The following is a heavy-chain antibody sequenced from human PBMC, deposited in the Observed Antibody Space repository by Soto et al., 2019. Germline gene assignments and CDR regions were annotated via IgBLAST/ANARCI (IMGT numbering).Heavy chain of an antibody. Sequence: QLQLQESGPRLVKPSETLSLTCTVSGGSISSSSYYWGWIRQPPGKGLDWIGSIYYSGSTYYNPSLKSRVTISVDTSKNQFSLKLSSVTAADTAVYYCASPARYCSGGSCYYDYWGQGTLVTVSS. D-gene: IGHD2-15*01. CDR1: GGSISSSSYY. CDR2: IYYSGST. V-gene: IGHV4-39*01. CDR3: ASPARYCSGGSCYYDY. J-gene: IGHJ4*02.